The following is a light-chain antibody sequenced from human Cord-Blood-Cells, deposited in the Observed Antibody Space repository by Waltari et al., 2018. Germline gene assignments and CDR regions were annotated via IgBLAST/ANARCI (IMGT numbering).Light chain of an antibody. CDR1: QSVSSSY. J-gene: IGKJ5*01. CDR2: GAS. V-gene: IGKV3-20*01. Sequence: EIVLTQSPGTLSLSPGEIATLSCSASQSVSSSYLAWYQQKPGQSPRLLIYGASSRATGIPDRFSGSGSGTDFTLTISRLEPEDFAVYYCQQYGSSPVTFGQGTRLEIK. CDR3: QQYGSSPVT.